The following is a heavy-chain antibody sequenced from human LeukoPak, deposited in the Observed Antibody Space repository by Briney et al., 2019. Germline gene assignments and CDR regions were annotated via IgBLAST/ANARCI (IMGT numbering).Heavy chain of an antibody. CDR3: ARESNYCSGGSCYRHNWFDP. Sequence: SETLSLTCTASGGSISSGDYYWSWIRQPPGKGLEWIGYIYYSGSTYYNPSLKSRVTISVDTSKNQFSLKLSSVTAADTAVYYCARESNYCSGGSCYRHNWFDPWGQGTLVTVSS. CDR2: IYYSGST. CDR1: GGSISSGDYY. D-gene: IGHD2-15*01. V-gene: IGHV4-30-4*01. J-gene: IGHJ5*02.